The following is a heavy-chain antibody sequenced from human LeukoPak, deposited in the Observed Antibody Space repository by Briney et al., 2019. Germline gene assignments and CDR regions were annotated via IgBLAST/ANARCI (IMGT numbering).Heavy chain of an antibody. Sequence: PSETLSLTCTVSGGSISSGGYYWSWIRQHPGKGLEWIGYIYYSGSTYYNPSLKSRATISVDTSKNQFSLKLSSVTAADTAVYYCAREVITTTHVDYWGQGTLVTVSS. CDR2: IYYSGST. CDR1: GGSISSGGYY. D-gene: IGHD3-22*01. CDR3: AREVITTTHVDY. V-gene: IGHV4-31*03. J-gene: IGHJ4*02.